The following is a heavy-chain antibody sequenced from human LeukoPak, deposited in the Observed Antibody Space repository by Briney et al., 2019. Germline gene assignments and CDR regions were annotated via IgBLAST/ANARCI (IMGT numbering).Heavy chain of an antibody. D-gene: IGHD3-22*01. Sequence: SETLSLTCTVSGGSVSSGSYYWSWIRQPPGKGLEWIGTIYYSGSTYYNPSLKSRLTMSVDTSKNQFSLKLSSVTVADTAIYYCARQTYCYDSSGHPYWYFDLWGRGTLVTVSS. J-gene: IGHJ2*01. CDR1: GGSVSSGSYY. CDR2: IYYSGST. V-gene: IGHV4-39*01. CDR3: ARQTYCYDSSGHPYWYFDL.